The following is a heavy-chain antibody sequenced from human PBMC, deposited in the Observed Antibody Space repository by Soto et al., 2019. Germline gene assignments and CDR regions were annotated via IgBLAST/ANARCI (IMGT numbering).Heavy chain of an antibody. CDR2: VHHTGNT. CDR3: AKECGGTCLDAFDV. J-gene: IGHJ3*01. Sequence: TGLEWIGYVHHTGNTDYHPSLGSRVTISLDRSRNLFSLNLTSVTAADTATYYCAKECGGTCLDAFDVWGPGTTVIVSS. V-gene: IGHV4-30-2*01. D-gene: IGHD2-15*01.